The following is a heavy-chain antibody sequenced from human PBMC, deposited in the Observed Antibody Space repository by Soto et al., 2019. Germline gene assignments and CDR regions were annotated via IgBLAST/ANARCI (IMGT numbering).Heavy chain of an antibody. Sequence: QVHLVQSGAEVKKPGASVNVSCKTSGYTFTRNGISWVRQAPGQGLEWMGWISPNSGNIKYAQKLQDRVIMTTDTSTSTAYMELSSLRFDDTAVYYCVKDRDSNSWPSRDVWGPGTTVTVSS. CDR2: ISPNSGNI. V-gene: IGHV1-18*01. J-gene: IGHJ6*02. D-gene: IGHD3-22*01. CDR3: VKDRDSNSWPSRDV. CDR1: GYTFTRNG.